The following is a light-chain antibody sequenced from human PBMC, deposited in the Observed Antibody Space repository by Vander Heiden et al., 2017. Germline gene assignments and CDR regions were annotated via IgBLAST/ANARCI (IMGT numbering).Light chain of an antibody. J-gene: IGKJ2*01. Sequence: DIQMTQPSSSLSASVGDRVTITCRASQSISSYLNWYQQKPGKAPKLLIYAASSLQSGVPSRFSGSGSGTDFTLTISSLQPEDFATYYCQQSDSTPYTFGQGTKLEIK. CDR2: AAS. V-gene: IGKV1-39*01. CDR3: QQSDSTPYT. CDR1: QSISSY.